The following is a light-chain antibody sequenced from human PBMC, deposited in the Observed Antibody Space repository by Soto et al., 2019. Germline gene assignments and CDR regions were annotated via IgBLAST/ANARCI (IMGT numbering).Light chain of an antibody. CDR3: QQRNNWPPSIT. Sequence: EIVLTQSPATLSSFPGDRVTLSCRASQYINTRLAWYQHRPGQAPRLLIYQTSSRATGIPARFSGSGSGTDFTLTISSLEPEDFAVYYCQQRNNWPPSITFGPGTRLEIK. V-gene: IGKV3-11*01. CDR1: QYINTR. J-gene: IGKJ5*01. CDR2: QTS.